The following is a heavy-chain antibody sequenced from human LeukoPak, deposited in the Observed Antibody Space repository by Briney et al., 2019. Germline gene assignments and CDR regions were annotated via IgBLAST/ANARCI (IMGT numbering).Heavy chain of an antibody. CDR1: GYTLTELS. CDR3: ATGVALSMGSFWFDP. J-gene: IGHJ5*02. V-gene: IGHV1-24*01. CDR2: FDPEDGET. D-gene: IGHD2/OR15-2a*01. Sequence: ASVKVSCKASGYTLTELSMHWVRQAPGKGLEWMGGFDPEDGETIYAQKFQGRVTMTEDTSTDTAYMELSSLRSEDTAVYYCATGVALSMGSFWFDPWGQGTLVTVSS.